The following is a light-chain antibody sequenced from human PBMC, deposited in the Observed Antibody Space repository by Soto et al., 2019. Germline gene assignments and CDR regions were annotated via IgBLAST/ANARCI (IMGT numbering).Light chain of an antibody. CDR2: AAS. V-gene: IGKV1-12*01. J-gene: IGKJ2*01. CDR1: QDITKW. CDR3: LQASAFPYT. Sequence: DSQMTQSPTSVSASVGDRVTINCRASQDITKWLAWYQLKLGRAPRLLIYAASSLEGGVPSRFSGSGYGTAFTLTIASLQPEDFATYYCLQASAFPYTFGQGTKVEMK.